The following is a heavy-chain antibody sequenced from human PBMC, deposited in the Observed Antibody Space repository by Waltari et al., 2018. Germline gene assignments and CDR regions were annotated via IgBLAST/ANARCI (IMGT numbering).Heavy chain of an antibody. J-gene: IGHJ5*02. Sequence: QITLKESGPTLVKPTQTLTLTCTFSGFSLSTSGVGVGWIRQPPGKALERLALIYWNDDNRYNPSLKSRLTITKETSKNQVVLTMTNMDPLDTATYFCEHSGHHFGYYDMLTDQRNCFDPWGQGTLVTVSS. V-gene: IGHV2-5*01. CDR3: EHSGHHFGYYDMLTDQRNCFDP. CDR2: IYWNDDN. CDR1: GFSLSTSGVG. D-gene: IGHD3-9*01.